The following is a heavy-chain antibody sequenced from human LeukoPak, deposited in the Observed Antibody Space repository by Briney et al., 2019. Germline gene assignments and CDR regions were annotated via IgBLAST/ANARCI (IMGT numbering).Heavy chain of an antibody. CDR3: ASGFYCSSTSCPHDAFDI. CDR2: ISYDGNDK. J-gene: IGHJ3*02. V-gene: IGHV3-30*03. Sequence: GTSLRLSCAASGFTFSSYAIHWVRQAPGKGPEWVAFISYDGNDKYYADSVKGRFTTSRDNAKNSLYLQMNSLRAEDTAVYYCASGFYCSSTSCPHDAFDIWGQGTMVTVSS. CDR1: GFTFSSYA. D-gene: IGHD2-2*01.